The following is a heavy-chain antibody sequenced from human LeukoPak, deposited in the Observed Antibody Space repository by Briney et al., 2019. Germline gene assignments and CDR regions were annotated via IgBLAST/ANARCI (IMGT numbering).Heavy chain of an antibody. Sequence: ASVKVSCKASGYTFTSYGISWVRQAPGQGLEWMGWISAYNGNTNYAQKLQGRVTMTTDTPTSTAYMELRSLRSDDTAVYYCARDDYSGSYYDYWGQGTLVTVSS. V-gene: IGHV1-18*01. CDR3: ARDDYSGSYYDY. J-gene: IGHJ4*02. D-gene: IGHD1-26*01. CDR1: GYTFTSYG. CDR2: ISAYNGNT.